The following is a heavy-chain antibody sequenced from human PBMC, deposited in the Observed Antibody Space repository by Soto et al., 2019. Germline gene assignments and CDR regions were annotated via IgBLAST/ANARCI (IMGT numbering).Heavy chain of an antibody. V-gene: IGHV1-8*01. Sequence: QVQLVQSGAEVKKPGASVKVSCKASGYTFTSYDINWVRQATGQGLEWMGWMNPNSGNTVYAQKFKGRVTMTRNTSISTAYMELSSLRSEDTAVYYCERVRRFLEWFVFYYGMDVWGQGTTVTVSS. D-gene: IGHD3-3*01. CDR1: GYTFTSYD. J-gene: IGHJ6*02. CDR2: MNPNSGNT. CDR3: ERVRRFLEWFVFYYGMDV.